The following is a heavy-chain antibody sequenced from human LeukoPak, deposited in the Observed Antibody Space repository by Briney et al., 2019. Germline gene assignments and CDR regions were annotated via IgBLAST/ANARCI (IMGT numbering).Heavy chain of an antibody. CDR3: TTGGSHVH. J-gene: IGHJ4*02. V-gene: IGHV3-7*01. D-gene: IGHD1-26*01. CDR2: TNENGGAK. Sequence: GGSLRLSCAASGFTSSDYWMAWVRQAPGKGLEWVGNTNENGGAKFYVDSVKGRFTVTRDNAKNSVYLQMESLGVDDSGVYYCTTGGSHVHWGQGVLVTVSS. CDR1: GFTSSDYW.